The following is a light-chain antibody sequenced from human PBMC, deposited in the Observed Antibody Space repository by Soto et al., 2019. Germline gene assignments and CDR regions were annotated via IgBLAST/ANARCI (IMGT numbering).Light chain of an antibody. CDR3: QQYGSSPLT. Sequence: EIVWTQSPSTLSLSPGERATSLGGGSKSVSNNYLAWYQQKPGKAPRLLIYGASSRATGIPDRFSGSGSGTDFTLTISRLEPEDFAVYYCQQYGSSPLTFGGGTKVDIK. CDR2: GAS. J-gene: IGKJ4*01. V-gene: IGKV3-20*01. CDR1: KSVSNNY.